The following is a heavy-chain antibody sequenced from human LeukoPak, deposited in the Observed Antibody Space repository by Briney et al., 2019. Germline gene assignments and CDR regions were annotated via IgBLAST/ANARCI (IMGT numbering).Heavy chain of an antibody. CDR2: IWYDGSNK. J-gene: IGHJ2*01. Sequence: PGKSLRLSCAASGFTFTNYDMHWVRQAPGKGLEWVAVIWYDGSNKYYADSVKGRFTISRDNSKNTLYLQMNSLRAEDTAVYYCARDDDYGDSYWYFDLWGRGTLVTVSS. CDR3: ARDDDYGDSYWYFDL. D-gene: IGHD4-17*01. CDR1: GFTFTNYD. V-gene: IGHV3-33*01.